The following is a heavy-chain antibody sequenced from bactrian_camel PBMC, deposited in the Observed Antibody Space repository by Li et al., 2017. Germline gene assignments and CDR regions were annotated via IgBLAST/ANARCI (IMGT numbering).Heavy chain of an antibody. V-gene: IGHV3S19*01. CDR2: INTGDHST. CDR3: AADPPSGLGTLDRFTHWRY. Sequence: VQLVESGGELVQPGGSLRLSCVVSGLDFSPNWMHWVRQAPGKGLEWVSSINTGDHSTKSAESVEGRITISRDNAQNMVYLQMNNLQPEDTAVYYCAADPPSGLGTLDRFTHWRYSGQGTQVTVS. D-gene: IGHD1*01. J-gene: IGHJ4*01. CDR1: GLDFSPNW.